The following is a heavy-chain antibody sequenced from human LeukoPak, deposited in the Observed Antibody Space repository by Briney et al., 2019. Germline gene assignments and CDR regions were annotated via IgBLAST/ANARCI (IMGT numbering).Heavy chain of an antibody. CDR1: GGSFSGYY. V-gene: IGHV4-34*01. Sequence: SETLSLTCAVSGGSFSGYYWSWIRQPPGKGLEWIGEINHSGSTNYNPSLKSRVTISVDTSKNQFSLKLSSVTAADTAVYYCARGRRYPDYWGQGTLVTVSS. D-gene: IGHD1-1*01. CDR3: ARGRRYPDY. J-gene: IGHJ4*02. CDR2: INHSGST.